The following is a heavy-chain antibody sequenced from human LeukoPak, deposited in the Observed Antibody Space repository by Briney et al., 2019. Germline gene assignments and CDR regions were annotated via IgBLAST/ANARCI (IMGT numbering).Heavy chain of an antibody. CDR2: IKQDGSEK. V-gene: IGHV3-7*03. CDR3: AKDTEPDTAMVNAFDI. J-gene: IGHJ3*02. CDR1: GFTFSSYW. D-gene: IGHD5-18*01. Sequence: GGSLRLSCAASGFTFSSYWMSWVRQAPGKGLEWVANIKQDGSEKYYVDSVKGRFTISRDNAKNSLYLQMNSLRAEDTALYYCAKDTEPDTAMVNAFDIWGQGTMVTVSS.